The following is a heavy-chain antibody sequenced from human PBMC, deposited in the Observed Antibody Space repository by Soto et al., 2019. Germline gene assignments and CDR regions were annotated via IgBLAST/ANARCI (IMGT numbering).Heavy chain of an antibody. J-gene: IGHJ4*02. D-gene: IGHD2-15*01. Sequence: EVQLLESGGGLVQPGGSLRLSCAASEFTFSSYAMSWVRQAPGKGLEWVSGINNREESTYYADSVKGRFTISRDNSKNTLYLQMNSLRADDTAIYYCAKARGGMSSAFDYWGQGTLVTVSS. CDR2: INNREEST. CDR1: EFTFSSYA. CDR3: AKARGGMSSAFDY. V-gene: IGHV3-23*01.